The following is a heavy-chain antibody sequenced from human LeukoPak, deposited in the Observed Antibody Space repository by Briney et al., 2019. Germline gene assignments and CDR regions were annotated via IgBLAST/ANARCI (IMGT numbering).Heavy chain of an antibody. Sequence: GSSVKLSCKASGGTFSSYATSWVRQAPGQGLEWKGGFILIFGTANYAQKFQGRVTITADESTSTADMELSSLRSEDTAVYYCARDVEMATITEPYFDYWGQGTLVTVSS. CDR2: FILIFGTA. CDR3: ARDVEMATITEPYFDY. J-gene: IGHJ4*02. CDR1: GGTFSSYA. D-gene: IGHD5-24*01. V-gene: IGHV1-69*01.